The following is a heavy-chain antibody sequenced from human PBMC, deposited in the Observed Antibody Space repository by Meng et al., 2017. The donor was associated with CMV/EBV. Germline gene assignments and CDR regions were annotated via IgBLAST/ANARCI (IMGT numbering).Heavy chain of an antibody. D-gene: IGHD2-2*01. Sequence: EWIGYIYYTGSTNYNPSLKSRVTISVDTSKNQFSLKLSSVTAADTAMYYCARGSGSQLLFPFDYWGQGTLVTVSS. V-gene: IGHV4-59*09. J-gene: IGHJ4*02. CDR3: ARGSGSQLLFPFDY. CDR2: IYYTGST.